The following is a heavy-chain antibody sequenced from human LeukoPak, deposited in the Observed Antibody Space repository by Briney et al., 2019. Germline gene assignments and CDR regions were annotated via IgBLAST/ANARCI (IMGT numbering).Heavy chain of an antibody. CDR2: ISGSGGST. Sequence: GGSLRLSCAASGFTFSSYALSWVRPAPGKGLEWVSAISGSGGSTYYADSVKGRFTISRDNSKNTLYLQMNSLRAEDTAVYYCAKDLDYGDYASGYWGQGTLVTVSS. V-gene: IGHV3-23*01. J-gene: IGHJ4*02. D-gene: IGHD4-17*01. CDR1: GFTFSSYA. CDR3: AKDLDYGDYASGY.